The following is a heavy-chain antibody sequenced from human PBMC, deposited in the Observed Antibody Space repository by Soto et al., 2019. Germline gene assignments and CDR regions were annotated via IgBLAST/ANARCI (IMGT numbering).Heavy chain of an antibody. D-gene: IGHD5-18*01. CDR3: ASGYPYYFDY. Sequence: QVQLVESGGGVVQPGKSLTLSCAASGFTFSNYGMHWVRQAPGKGLQWVAIVWYDGNKKYADSVKGRFTISRDNSKNTLFLQMNSLRDEDTAVYHCASGYPYYFDYWGQGTLVTVSS. J-gene: IGHJ4*02. V-gene: IGHV3-33*01. CDR1: GFTFSNYG. CDR2: VWYDGNK.